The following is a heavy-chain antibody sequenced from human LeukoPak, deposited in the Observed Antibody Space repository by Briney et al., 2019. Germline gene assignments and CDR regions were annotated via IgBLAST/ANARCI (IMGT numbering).Heavy chain of an antibody. CDR1: GGSFSGYY. J-gene: IGHJ5*02. CDR2: IYYSGST. Sequence: SETLSLTCAVYGGSFSGYYWSWIRQPPGKGLEWIGSIYYSGSTYYNPSLKSRVTISVDTSKNQFSLKLSSVTAADTAVYYCARDQRWLVRGYNWFDPWGQGTLVTVSS. D-gene: IGHD6-19*01. CDR3: ARDQRWLVRGYNWFDP. V-gene: IGHV4-34*01.